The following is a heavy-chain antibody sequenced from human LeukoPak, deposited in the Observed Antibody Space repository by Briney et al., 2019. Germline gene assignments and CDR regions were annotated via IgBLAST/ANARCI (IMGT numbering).Heavy chain of an antibody. J-gene: IGHJ3*02. CDR1: GFTFSSYA. CDR2: ISSNEGRT. V-gene: IGHV3-64*01. D-gene: IGHD3-22*01. Sequence: GGSLRLSCAASGFTFSSYAMDWVRQAPGKGLEYVLAISSNEGRTYYANSVKGRLTISRDNSKNTMYLQMGSLRAEDMAVYYCARGLSGYYFSNAFDIWGQGTMVTVSS. CDR3: ARGLSGYYFSNAFDI.